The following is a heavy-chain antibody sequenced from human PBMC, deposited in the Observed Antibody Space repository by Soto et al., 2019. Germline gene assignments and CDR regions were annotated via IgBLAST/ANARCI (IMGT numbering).Heavy chain of an antibody. Sequence: GASVKVSCKTSGFTFTSSAVQWVRQARGQRLEWIGWIVVGSGNTNYAHKFQERVTITRDMSTSTAYTELRSLRYVDTAVSYCAADKRAARGYGYGMDVWGQGTTVTVSS. CDR2: IVVGSGNT. CDR3: AADKRAARGYGYGMDV. J-gene: IGHJ6*02. V-gene: IGHV1-58*01. D-gene: IGHD6-6*01. CDR1: GFTFTSSA.